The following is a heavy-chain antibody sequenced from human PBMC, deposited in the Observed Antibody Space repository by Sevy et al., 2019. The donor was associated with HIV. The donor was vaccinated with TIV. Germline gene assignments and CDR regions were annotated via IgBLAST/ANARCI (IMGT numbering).Heavy chain of an antibody. CDR3: ASGYCSSTSCYNPYYFDY. CDR1: GGSFSGYY. D-gene: IGHD2-2*02. J-gene: IGHJ4*02. Sequence: SETLSLTCAVYGGSFSGYYWSWIRQPPGKGLGWIGEINHSGSTNYNPSLKSRVTISVDTSKNQFSLKLSSVTAADTAVYYCASGYCSSTSCYNPYYFDYWGQGTLVTVSS. V-gene: IGHV4-34*01. CDR2: INHSGST.